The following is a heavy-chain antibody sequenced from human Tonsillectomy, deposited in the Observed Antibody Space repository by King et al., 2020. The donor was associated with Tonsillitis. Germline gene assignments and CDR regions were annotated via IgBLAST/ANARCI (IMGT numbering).Heavy chain of an antibody. J-gene: IGHJ4*02. CDR1: GYSFTSYW. CDR2: IDPSDSNT. D-gene: IGHD1-26*01. Sequence: VQLVESGAEVKKPGESLRISCKGSGYSFTSYWINWVRQMPGKGLEWIARIDPSDSNTNYSPSFQGHVTISADKSISTAYLQWSSLKASDTAMYYCARLPSIGGYFSFWGQGTLVTVSS. CDR3: ARLPSIGGYFSF. V-gene: IGHV5-10-1*03.